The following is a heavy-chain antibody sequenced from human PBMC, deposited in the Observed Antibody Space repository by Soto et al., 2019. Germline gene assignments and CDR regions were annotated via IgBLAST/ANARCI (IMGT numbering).Heavy chain of an antibody. D-gene: IGHD3-16*02. CDR1: GFTFSSYA. J-gene: IGHJ6*02. Sequence: GGSLRLSCAASGFTFSSYAMSWVRQAPGKGLEWVSAISGSGGSTYYADSVKGRFTISRDNSKNTLYLQMNSLRAEDTAVYYCAIPLNDYVWGSYRFLESRTYYYGMDVWGQGTTVTVSS. CDR2: ISGSGGST. CDR3: AIPLNDYVWGSYRFLESRTYYYGMDV. V-gene: IGHV3-23*01.